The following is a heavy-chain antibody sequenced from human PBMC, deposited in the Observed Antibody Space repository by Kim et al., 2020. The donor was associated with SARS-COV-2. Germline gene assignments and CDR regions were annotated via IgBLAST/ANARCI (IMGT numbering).Heavy chain of an antibody. D-gene: IGHD5-18*01. CDR2: IYYSGNT. J-gene: IGHJ4*02. V-gene: IGHV4-39*01. CDR1: GVSITSTRYY. CDR3: ATYVTATANFDY. Sequence: SETLSLTCTVSGVSITSTRYYWGWIRQPPGKGLEWIGHIYYSGNTYYNPSLKSRVTISVDTSKNQFSLNLISVTAADTAVYYCATYVTATANFDYWGRGTLVTVSS.